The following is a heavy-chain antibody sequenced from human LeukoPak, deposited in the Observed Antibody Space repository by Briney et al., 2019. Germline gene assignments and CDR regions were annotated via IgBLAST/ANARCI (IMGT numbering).Heavy chain of an antibody. CDR1: GVPISSYY. CDR2: IYYSGST. Sequence: PSETLSLTCTVSGVPISSYYWSCIRQPPGKGLEWFGYIYYSGSTNYNPSLKSRVTISVDTSKNQFSLKLSSVTAADTAVYYCARAPIAYYYYGMDVWGQGTTVTVSS. V-gene: IGHV4-59*01. CDR3: ARAPIAYYYYGMDV. J-gene: IGHJ6*02.